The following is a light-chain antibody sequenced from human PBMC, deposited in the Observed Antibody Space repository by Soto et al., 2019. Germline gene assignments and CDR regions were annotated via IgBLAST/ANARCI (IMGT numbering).Light chain of an antibody. V-gene: IGKV3-11*01. CDR2: DAS. CDR1: QSVSNS. Sequence: DTVLTQSPATLSLSPGDRATLSCRASQSVSNSLNWYQQKPGQAPRLLIYDASKRPTGIPARFSGSGSGTDFTLTISSLEPEDFAIYYCQQRSNWWTFGQGTKVEIK. CDR3: QQRSNWWT. J-gene: IGKJ1*01.